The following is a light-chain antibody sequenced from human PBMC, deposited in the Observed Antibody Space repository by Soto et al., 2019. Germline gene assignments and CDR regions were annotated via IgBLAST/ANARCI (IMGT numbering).Light chain of an antibody. CDR2: DAS. Sequence: DIQRTQSPSTLPASVGDRVTITCRASQSISSWLAWYQQKPGKAPKILIYDASILESGVPSRFSGSGSGTEFTLTISSLQPDDFATYYCQQYNSYSWTFGQGTKVDI. CDR3: QQYNSYSWT. V-gene: IGKV1-5*01. J-gene: IGKJ1*01. CDR1: QSISSW.